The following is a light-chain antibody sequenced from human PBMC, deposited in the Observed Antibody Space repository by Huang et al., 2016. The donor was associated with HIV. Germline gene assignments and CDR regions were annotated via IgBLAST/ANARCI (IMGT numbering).Light chain of an antibody. CDR2: DAS. V-gene: IGKV1-33*01. Sequence: QITQSPSSLSASVGDRVTITCQASQSISNSLNWYQQKPGKTPNLLIYDASKLPAGVPSRFSGSGSGTEFTFTINSLQPGDVATYSCQQYDDLPLTFGPGTRVDIK. CDR3: QQYDDLPLT. J-gene: IGKJ3*01. CDR1: QSISNS.